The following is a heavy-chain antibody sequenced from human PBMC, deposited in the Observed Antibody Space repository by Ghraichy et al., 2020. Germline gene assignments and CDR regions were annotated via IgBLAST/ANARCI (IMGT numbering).Heavy chain of an antibody. CDR1: GFSLSTSGMC. J-gene: IGHJ6*02. D-gene: IGHD2-21*01. V-gene: IGHV2-70*01. CDR3: ARIPYSPHYGMDG. CDR2: IDWDDDK. Sequence: SGPTLVKPTQTLTLTCTFPGFSLSTSGMCVSWIRQPPGKALEWLAFIDWDDDKYYSTSLKTRLTIPKDTSKNQVVLAMTNMDPVDTATYFCARIPYSPHYGMDGWGQGTTVTVSS.